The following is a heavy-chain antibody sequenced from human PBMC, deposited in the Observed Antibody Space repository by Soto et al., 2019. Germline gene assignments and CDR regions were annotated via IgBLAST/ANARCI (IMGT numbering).Heavy chain of an antibody. D-gene: IGHD2-8*01. CDR3: ARGHSTDCSNGVCSFFYNHQMDV. CDR1: GYSFTDYH. V-gene: IGHV1-2*04. Sequence: ASVKVSCKASGYSFTDYHIHWVRQAPGQGLEWLGRINPKSGGTSTAQKFQGWVTMTRDRSISTVYMELTRLRSDDTAVYFCARGHSTDCSNGVCSFFYNHQMDVWGQGTTVTVSS. CDR2: INPKSGGT. J-gene: IGHJ6*02.